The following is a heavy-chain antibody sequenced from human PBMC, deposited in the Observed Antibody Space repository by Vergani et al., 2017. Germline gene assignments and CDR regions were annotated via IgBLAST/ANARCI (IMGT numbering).Heavy chain of an antibody. CDR1: GYTFTGYY. V-gene: IGHV1-2*02. Sequence: QVQLVQSGAEVKKPGASVKVSCKASGYTFTGYYMHWVRQAPGQGLEWMGWINPNSGGTNYAQKFQGRVTMTRDTSISTAYMELSRLRSDDTAVYYCARDPLSSGYNLGHYYGIDVWGQGTTVTVSS. CDR3: ARDPLSSGYNLGHYYGIDV. D-gene: IGHD3-22*01. J-gene: IGHJ6*02. CDR2: INPNSGGT.